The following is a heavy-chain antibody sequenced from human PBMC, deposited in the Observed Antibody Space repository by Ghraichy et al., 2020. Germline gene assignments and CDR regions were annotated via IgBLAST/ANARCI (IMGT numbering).Heavy chain of an antibody. Sequence: VTTISDDGGSEYYADSVRGRFTVSRDIFQNTVDLEMNSLGPDDTAVYYCAKDQVQVVAVFYHYYGMDVWGEGTTVTVSS. V-gene: IGHV3-30*18. J-gene: IGHJ6*02. CDR2: ISDDGGSE. D-gene: IGHD2-15*01. CDR3: AKDQVQVVAVFYHYYGMDV.